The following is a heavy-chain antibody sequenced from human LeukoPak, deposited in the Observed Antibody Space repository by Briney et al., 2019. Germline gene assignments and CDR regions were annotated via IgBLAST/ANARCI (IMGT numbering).Heavy chain of an antibody. J-gene: IGHJ4*02. CDR1: GFIFRDYH. CDR2: ISPGGDAT. V-gene: IGHV3-11*01. Sequence: GGSLRLSCAASGFIFRDYHMNWIRQAPGKGLEWVSYISPGGDATYFADSVRGRFTISRDNAKNSLYLQMNSLTAEDAAVYYCAKVLGMYGSSGYAWYFDYWGQGTLVTVSS. CDR3: AKVLGMYGSSGYAWYFDY. D-gene: IGHD6-25*01.